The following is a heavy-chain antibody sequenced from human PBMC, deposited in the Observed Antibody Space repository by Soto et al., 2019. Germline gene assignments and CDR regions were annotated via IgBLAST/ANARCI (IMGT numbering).Heavy chain of an antibody. V-gene: IGHV4-59*08. Sequence: LSLTCTVSGGSINNYYWSLILQAPGKGLEWIGFVYYSGTTNYNPSLKSRVAISVDTSKNQFSLDLSSVTAADTAVYYCARHSPGFTFGGLIVPYPWLEPWGQGTLDTVFS. J-gene: IGHJ5*02. CDR3: ARHSPGFTFGGLIVPYPWLEP. CDR2: VYYSGTT. CDR1: GGSINNYY. D-gene: IGHD3-16*02.